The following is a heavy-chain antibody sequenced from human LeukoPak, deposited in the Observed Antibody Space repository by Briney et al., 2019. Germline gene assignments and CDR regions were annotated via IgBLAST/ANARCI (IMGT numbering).Heavy chain of an antibody. Sequence: ASVKVSCKASGYTFTDYYMHWVRQAPGQGLEWMGWINPNSGGTNYAQKFQGRVTMTRDTSISTAYMELSRLRSDDTAVYYCARFPGYCSSTSCPEVWFDPWGQGTLVTVSS. CDR1: GYTFTDYY. D-gene: IGHD2-2*01. J-gene: IGHJ5*02. V-gene: IGHV1-2*02. CDR2: INPNSGGT. CDR3: ARFPGYCSSTSCPEVWFDP.